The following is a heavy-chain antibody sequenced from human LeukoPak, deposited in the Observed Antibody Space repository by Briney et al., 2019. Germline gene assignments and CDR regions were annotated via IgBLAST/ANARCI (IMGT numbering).Heavy chain of an antibody. CDR1: GGSISSSSYY. CDR3: AGGQQLVLDY. J-gene: IGHJ4*02. V-gene: IGHV4-61*05. Sequence: SETLSLTCTVSGGSISSSSYYWGWIRQPPGKGLEWIGYIYYSGSTNYNPSLKSRVTISVDTSKNQFSLKLSSVTAADTAVYYCAGGQQLVLDYWGQGTLVTVSS. D-gene: IGHD6-13*01. CDR2: IYYSGST.